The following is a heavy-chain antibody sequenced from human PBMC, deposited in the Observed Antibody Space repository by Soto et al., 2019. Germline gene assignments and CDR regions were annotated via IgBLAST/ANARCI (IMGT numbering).Heavy chain of an antibody. V-gene: IGHV5-51*01. J-gene: IGHJ4*02. Sequence: HGESLKISCKGSGYSFTSYWIGWVRQMPGKGLEWMGIIYPGDSDTRYSPSFQGQVTISADKSINTAYLQWSSLKASDTAMYYCARQVPSIAARHFDYWGQGTLVTVSS. CDR1: GYSFTSYW. D-gene: IGHD6-6*01. CDR2: IYPGDSDT. CDR3: ARQVPSIAARHFDY.